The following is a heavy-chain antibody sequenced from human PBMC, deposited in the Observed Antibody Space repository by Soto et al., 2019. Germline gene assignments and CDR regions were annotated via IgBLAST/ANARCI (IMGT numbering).Heavy chain of an antibody. Sequence: QVQLQQSGPGLVKPSQTLSLTCAISGDSVSSNSAAWNWIRQSPSRGLEWLGRTYYRSKWYNDYAVSVKSRITINPDTSKNQFSLQLNSVTPEDTAVYYCARDGVSLTGTTAYYYGMDVWGQGTTVTVSS. V-gene: IGHV6-1*01. D-gene: IGHD1-7*01. CDR3: ARDGVSLTGTTAYYYGMDV. CDR2: TYYRSKWYN. J-gene: IGHJ6*02. CDR1: GDSVSSNSAA.